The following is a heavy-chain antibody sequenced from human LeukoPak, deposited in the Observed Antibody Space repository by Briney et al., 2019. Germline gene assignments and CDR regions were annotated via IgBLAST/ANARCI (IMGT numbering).Heavy chain of an antibody. CDR1: GGSISSYY. D-gene: IGHD5-18*01. J-gene: IGHJ4*02. CDR2: IYYSGST. CDR3: AREGRGYSSGRLFDY. V-gene: IGHV4-59*01. Sequence: PSETLSLTCTVSGGSISSYYWSWIRQPPGKGLEWIGYIYYSGSTNYNPSLKSRVTISVDTSKNQFSLKLSSVTAADTAVYYCAREGRGYSSGRLFDYWGQGTLVTDSS.